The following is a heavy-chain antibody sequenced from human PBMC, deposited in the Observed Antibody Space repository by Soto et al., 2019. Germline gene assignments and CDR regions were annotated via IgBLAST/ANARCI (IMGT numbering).Heavy chain of an antibody. V-gene: IGHV4-30-4*01. J-gene: IGHJ4*02. CDR1: GGSISSGDYY. CDR2: IYYSGST. D-gene: IGHD5-12*01. CDR3: ARGGRGWLQSKALDY. Sequence: QVQLQESGPGLVKPSQTLSLTCTVSGGSISSGDYYWSWIRQPPGKGLEWIGYIYYSGSTYYNPSLKSRVTISVDTSKNQFSLKLSSVTAADTAVYYCARGGRGWLQSKALDYWGQGTLVTVSS.